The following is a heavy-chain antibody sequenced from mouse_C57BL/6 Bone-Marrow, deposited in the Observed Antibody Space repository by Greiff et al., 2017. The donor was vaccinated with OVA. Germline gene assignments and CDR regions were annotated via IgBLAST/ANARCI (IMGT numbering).Heavy chain of an antibody. CDR1: GYTFTDYY. V-gene: IGHV1-26*01. D-gene: IGHD3-2*02. CDR3: AKGELRLGV. J-gene: IGHJ3*01. CDR2: INPNNGGT. Sequence: EVQLQQSGPELVKPGASVKISCKASGYTFTDYYMNWVKQSHGKSLEWIGDINPNNGGTSYNQKFKGKATLTVDKSSSTAYMELRSLTSEDSAVYYCAKGELRLGVWGQGTLVTVSA.